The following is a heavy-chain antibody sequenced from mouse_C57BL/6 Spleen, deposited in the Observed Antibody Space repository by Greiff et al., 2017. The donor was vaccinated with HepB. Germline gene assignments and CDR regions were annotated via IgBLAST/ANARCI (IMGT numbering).Heavy chain of an antibody. V-gene: IGHV1-72*01. Sequence: QVQLKQPGAELVKPGASVKLSCKASGYTFTSYWMHWVKQRPGRGLEWIGRIDPNSGGTKYNEKFKSKATLTVDKPSSTAYMQLSSLTSEDSAVYYCARGGLYSNSFAYWGQGTLVTVSA. CDR2: IDPNSGGT. CDR3: ARGGLYSNSFAY. D-gene: IGHD2-5*01. CDR1: GYTFTSYW. J-gene: IGHJ3*01.